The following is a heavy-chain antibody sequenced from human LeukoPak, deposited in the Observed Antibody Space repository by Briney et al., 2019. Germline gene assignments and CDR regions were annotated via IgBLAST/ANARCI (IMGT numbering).Heavy chain of an antibody. CDR1: GYTFTGYY. J-gene: IGHJ4*02. Sequence: ASVKVSCKASGYTFTGYYMHWVRQAPGQGLEWMGWINPNSGGTNYAQKFQGRVTMTRDTSISTAYMELSRLRSDDTAVYYCARVQRRHGDRLSLEYWGQGTLVTVSS. CDR3: ARVQRRHGDRLSLEY. V-gene: IGHV1-2*02. D-gene: IGHD4-17*01. CDR2: INPNSGGT.